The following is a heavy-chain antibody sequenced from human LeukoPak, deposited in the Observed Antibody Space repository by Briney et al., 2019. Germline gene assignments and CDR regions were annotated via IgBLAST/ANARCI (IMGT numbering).Heavy chain of an antibody. J-gene: IGHJ4*02. CDR3: ASIPYYYDSSGYYAFDY. D-gene: IGHD3-22*01. CDR1: GLTVSSNY. Sequence: GGSLRLSCAASGLTVSSNYMSWVRQAPGKGLEWVSVIYSGGSTYYADSVKGRFTISRDNSKNTLYLQMNSLRAEDTAVYYCASIPYYYDSSGYYAFDYWGQRTLVTVSS. CDR2: IYSGGST. V-gene: IGHV3-53*01.